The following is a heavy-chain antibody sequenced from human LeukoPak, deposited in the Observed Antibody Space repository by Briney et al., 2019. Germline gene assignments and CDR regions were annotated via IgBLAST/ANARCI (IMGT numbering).Heavy chain of an antibody. J-gene: IGHJ5*02. V-gene: IGHV1-24*01. CDR1: GGTFSSYA. CDR3: ATASSSWHYGGFGWFDP. D-gene: IGHD6-13*01. CDR2: FDPEDGET. Sequence: ASVKVSCKASGGTFSSYAISWVRQAPGQGLEWMGGFDPEDGETIYAQKFQGRVTMTEDTSTDTAYMELSSLRSEDTAVYYCATASSSWHYGGFGWFDPWGQGTLVTVSS.